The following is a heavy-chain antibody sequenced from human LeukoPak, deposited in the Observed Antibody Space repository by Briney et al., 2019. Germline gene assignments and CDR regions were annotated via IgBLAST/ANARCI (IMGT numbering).Heavy chain of an antibody. V-gene: IGHV3-74*01. D-gene: IGHD3-22*01. CDR1: GFTFSSYW. J-gene: IGHJ1*01. CDR2: IKSDGST. CDR3: ARAPSEIGGYYPEYFRH. Sequence: GGSLRLSCAASGFTFSSYWMHWVRQAPGKGLVWVSRIKSDGSTNYADSVKGRFTISRDNAKNTVSLQINSLRAEDTGVYYCARAPSEIGGYYPEYFRHWGQGTLVTASS.